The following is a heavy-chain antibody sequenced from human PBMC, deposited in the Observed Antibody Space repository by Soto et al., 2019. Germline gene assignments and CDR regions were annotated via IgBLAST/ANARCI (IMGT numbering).Heavy chain of an antibody. CDR3: ARDPSYSDP. CDR1: GFTFSSYW. V-gene: IGHV3-74*01. Sequence: GSLRLSCAASGFTFSSYWMHWVRRAPGKGLVWVSSINSDGSSTRYADSVKGRFTISRDNAKNTLYLQMNSLRAEDTAVYYCARDPSYSDPWGQGTLVTVSS. J-gene: IGHJ5*02. CDR2: INSDGSST. D-gene: IGHD2-15*01.